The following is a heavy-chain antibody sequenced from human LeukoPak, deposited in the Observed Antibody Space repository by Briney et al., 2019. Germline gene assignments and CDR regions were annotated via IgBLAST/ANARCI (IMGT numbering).Heavy chain of an antibody. CDR1: GYTFTAYY. V-gene: IGHV1-2*02. Sequence: ASVKVSCKASGYTFTAYYLHWVRQAAGQGPEWMGRINPNSGGTNFAQKFQGRVTMTRDTSISTAYMELSGLTSDDTAVHYCAKEGGDQPHVAFDIWGQGTMVTVSS. D-gene: IGHD2-21*01. J-gene: IGHJ3*02. CDR2: INPNSGGT. CDR3: AKEGGDQPHVAFDI.